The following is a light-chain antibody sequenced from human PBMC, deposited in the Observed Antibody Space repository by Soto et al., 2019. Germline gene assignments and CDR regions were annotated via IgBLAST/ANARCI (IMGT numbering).Light chain of an antibody. CDR3: QVWDGSTDQVV. CDR1: NIGSKS. CDR2: DDS. Sequence: SYELTQPPAVSVAPGQTARITCGGDNIGSKSVHWYQQKAGQAPVLVVYDDSDRSSGISERLSGSNSGNTATLTISTVEAGDEADYYCQVWDGSTDQVVFAGGTKLTVL. V-gene: IGLV3-21*02. J-gene: IGLJ2*01.